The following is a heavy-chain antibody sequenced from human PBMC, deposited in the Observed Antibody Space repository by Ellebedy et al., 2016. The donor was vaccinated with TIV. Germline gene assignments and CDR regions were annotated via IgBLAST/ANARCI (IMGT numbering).Heavy chain of an antibody. CDR2: ISYDGSNK. J-gene: IGHJ4*02. D-gene: IGHD3-10*01. V-gene: IGHV3-30-3*01. CDR3: ARDGSGQRSAWYFDY. Sequence: GESLKISXAASGFTFSSYAMHWVRQAPGKGLEWVAVISYDGSNKYYADSVKGRFTISRDNSKNTLYLQMNSLRAEDTAVYYCARDGSGQRSAWYFDYWGQGTLVTVSS. CDR1: GFTFSSYA.